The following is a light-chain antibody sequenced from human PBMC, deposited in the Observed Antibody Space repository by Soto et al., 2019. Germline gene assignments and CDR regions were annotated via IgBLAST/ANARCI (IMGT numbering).Light chain of an antibody. V-gene: IGKV3-11*01. Sequence: EIWLTQSPSTLSLSAGERATLSCRASQSVSSYLAWYQQKPGKAPRLLIYDASNRATGIPARFSGSGSGTDFTLTISSLAPEDFEIYYCQQRSNWPPTFGGGTKVDIK. CDR2: DAS. CDR3: QQRSNWPPT. CDR1: QSVSSY. J-gene: IGKJ4*01.